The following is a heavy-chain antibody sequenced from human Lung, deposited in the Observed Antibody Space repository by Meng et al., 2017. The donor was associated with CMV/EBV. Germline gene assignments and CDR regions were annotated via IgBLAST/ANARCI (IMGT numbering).Heavy chain of an antibody. V-gene: IGHV3-23*01. J-gene: IGHJ3*01. D-gene: IGHD2-15*01. CDR3: AKGVTSGAPYRAFDL. CDR2: FDVNGGAT. CDR1: GFSFSTFT. Sequence: GESLKISCAASGFSFSTFTMGWVRQAPGKGLEWVSTFDVNGGATFYSDSVKGRFTISRDTSENTLYLQMNSLRVDDTALYYCAKGVTSGAPYRAFDLLGQGTXVXVSS.